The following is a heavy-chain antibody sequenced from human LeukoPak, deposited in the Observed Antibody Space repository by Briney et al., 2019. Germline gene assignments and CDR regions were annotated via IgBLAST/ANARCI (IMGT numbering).Heavy chain of an antibody. J-gene: IGHJ5*02. CDR1: GGSFSGYY. CDR3: AREHQLPHNWFDP. V-gene: IGHV4-34*01. D-gene: IGHD6-13*01. Sequence: SETLSLTCAVYGGSFSGYYWNWIRQPPGRGLEWIGEVNHSGSTNYNPSLKSRVTISVDSSKNHFSLKLTSLTAADTAVYFCAREHQLPHNWFDPWGQGTLVTVSS. CDR2: VNHSGST.